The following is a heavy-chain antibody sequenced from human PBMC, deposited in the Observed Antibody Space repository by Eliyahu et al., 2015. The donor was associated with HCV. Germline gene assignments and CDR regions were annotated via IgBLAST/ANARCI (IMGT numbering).Heavy chain of an antibody. CDR2: IYYSGST. D-gene: IGHD3-10*01. CDR1: GGSIXSYY. CDR3: ARVSTGFGEPNWFDP. J-gene: IGHJ5*02. Sequence: QVQLQESGPGLVKPSETLSLTCTVSGGSIXSYYWSWIRQPPGKGLEWIGXIYYSGSTNYNPSLKSRVTISVDTSKNQFSLKLSSVTAADTAVYYCARVSTGFGEPNWFDPWGQGTLVTVSS. V-gene: IGHV4-59*01.